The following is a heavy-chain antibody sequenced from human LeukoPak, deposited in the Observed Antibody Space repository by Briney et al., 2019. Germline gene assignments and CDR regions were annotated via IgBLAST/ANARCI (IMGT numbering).Heavy chain of an antibody. CDR2: INPSGGST. D-gene: IGHD1-26*01. CDR3: ARSRSGRYLLGY. Sequence: ASVKVSCKASGYTFISYYMHWVRQAPGQGLEWMGIINPSGGSTSYAQKFQGRVTMTRDTSTSTVYMELSSLRSEDTAVYYCARSRSGRYLLGYWGQGTLVTVSS. V-gene: IGHV1-46*01. CDR1: GYTFISYY. J-gene: IGHJ4*02.